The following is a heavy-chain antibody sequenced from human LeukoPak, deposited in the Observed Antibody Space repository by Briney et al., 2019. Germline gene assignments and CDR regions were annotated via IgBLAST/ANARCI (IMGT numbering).Heavy chain of an antibody. CDR2: ISYDGSNK. CDR3: AKVAPMARGVMDYGMDV. CDR1: GFTFSSYG. J-gene: IGHJ6*02. V-gene: IGHV3-30*18. Sequence: GGSLRLSCAASGFTFSSYGMHWVRQAPGKGLEWVAVISYDGSNKYYADSVKGRFTISRDNSKNTLYLQMNSLRAEDTAVYYCAKVAPMARGVMDYGMDVWGQGTTVTVSS. D-gene: IGHD3-10*01.